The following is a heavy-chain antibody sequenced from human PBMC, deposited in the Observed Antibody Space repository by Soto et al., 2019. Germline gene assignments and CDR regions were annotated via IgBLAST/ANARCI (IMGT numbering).Heavy chain of an antibody. D-gene: IGHD6-19*01. V-gene: IGHV3-9*01. CDR2: ISWNSGSI. Sequence: GGSLRLSCAASGFTFGDYAMQWVRQAPGKGLEWVSAISWNSGSIDYADSVKGRFTISRDNAKNSLYLQMNSLRAEDTALYYCAKSHTPSGWYVTTAYWGQGTRVTVSS. CDR1: GFTFGDYA. CDR3: AKSHTPSGWYVTTAY. J-gene: IGHJ4*02.